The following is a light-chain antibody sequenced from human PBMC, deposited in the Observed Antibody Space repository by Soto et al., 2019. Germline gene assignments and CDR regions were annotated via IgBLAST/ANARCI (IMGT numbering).Light chain of an antibody. Sequence: DAVMTQYALSLTVTLGQPASISCRSNQSLVHSDGIAYFSWFQQRTGRSPRRLIYKVSNRASGVPARFRGSGSGTDFALQISRVEAEDVGVYYCMQGTHWPITFGQGTRLDIK. CDR3: MQGTHWPIT. J-gene: IGKJ5*01. CDR1: QSLVHSDGIAY. CDR2: KVS. V-gene: IGKV2-30*02.